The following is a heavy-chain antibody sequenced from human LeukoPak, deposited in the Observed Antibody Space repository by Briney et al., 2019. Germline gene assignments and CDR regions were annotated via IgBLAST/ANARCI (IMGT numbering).Heavy chain of an antibody. J-gene: IGHJ4*02. CDR3: VRDGGVSGYDLLDY. Sequence: PGGSLRLSCAASGFTFSTYWMSWVRQAPGKGLEWVANIKQDGSEEHYMDSVKARFIISRDNAKNSLFLQMDSLRAEDTAVYYCVRDGGVSGYDLLDYWGQGTLVTVSS. CDR1: GFTFSTYW. D-gene: IGHD5-12*01. CDR2: IKQDGSEE. V-gene: IGHV3-7*01.